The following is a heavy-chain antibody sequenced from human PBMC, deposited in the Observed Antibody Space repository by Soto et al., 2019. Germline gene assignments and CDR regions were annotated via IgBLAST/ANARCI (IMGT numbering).Heavy chain of an antibody. D-gene: IGHD3-9*01. Sequence: QVQLVESGGGVVQPGRSLRLSCAASGFSLNNFGIHWVRQGPEKGLEWVAAISYDGSSRHYADSVQGRFFVSRDNSKNTVFLQMSDLRTEDTAVYYCAKGLQEDYDFLLKHWGQGTLVTVSS. CDR1: GFSLNNFG. V-gene: IGHV3-30*18. CDR2: ISYDGSSR. J-gene: IGHJ1*01. CDR3: AKGLQEDYDFLLKH.